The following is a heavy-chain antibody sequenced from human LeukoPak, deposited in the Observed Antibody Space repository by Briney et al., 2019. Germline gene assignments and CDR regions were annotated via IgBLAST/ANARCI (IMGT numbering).Heavy chain of an antibody. CDR2: IYYSGST. CDR1: GGSISSYY. D-gene: IGHD3-3*01. Sequence: PSETLSLTCTVSGGSISSYYWSWIRQPPGKGLEWIGYIYYSGSTNYNPSLKSRVTISVDTSKNQFSLKLSSVTAADTAVYYCARLGLGTYYDFWSGSYYFDYWGQGTLVIVSS. V-gene: IGHV4-59*01. CDR3: ARLGLGTYYDFWSGSYYFDY. J-gene: IGHJ4*02.